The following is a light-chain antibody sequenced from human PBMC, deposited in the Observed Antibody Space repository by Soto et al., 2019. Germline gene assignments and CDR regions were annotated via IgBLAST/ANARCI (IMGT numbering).Light chain of an antibody. CDR1: SNDVGGYVY. CDR3: ISYAGTNIDVV. V-gene: IGLV2-8*01. CDR2: EVN. Sequence: QSALTQPPSASGSPGQSVTISCTGTSNDVGGYVYVSWYQQYPGKAPKLMIYEVNKRASGVPDSFSGSKSGNTASLTVYGLKAEDEADYDCISYAGTNIDVVVGGGTKPTVL. J-gene: IGLJ2*01.